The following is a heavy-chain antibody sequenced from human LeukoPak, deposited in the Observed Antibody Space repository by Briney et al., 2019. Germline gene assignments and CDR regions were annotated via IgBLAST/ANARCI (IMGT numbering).Heavy chain of an antibody. CDR3: ARDQPLYGDYEDYYGMDV. CDR1: GGSISSGSYY. Sequence: SQTLSLTCTVSGGSISSGSYYWSWIRQPAGKGLEWIGRIYTSGSTNYNPSLKSRVTISVDTSKNQFSLKLSSVTAADTAVYYCARDQPLYGDYEDYYGMDVWGQGTTVTVSS. J-gene: IGHJ6*02. D-gene: IGHD4-17*01. V-gene: IGHV4-61*02. CDR2: IYTSGST.